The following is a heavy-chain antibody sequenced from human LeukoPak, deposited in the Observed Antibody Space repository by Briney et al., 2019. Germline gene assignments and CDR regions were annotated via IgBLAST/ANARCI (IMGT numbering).Heavy chain of an antibody. Sequence: PSETLSLTCAVYGGSFSGYYWSWIRQPPGKGLEWIGEINHSGSTNYNPSLKSRVTISVDTSKNQFSLKLSSVTAADTAVYYCARGARNQLLHQTFDYWGQGTLVTVSS. D-gene: IGHD2-2*01. CDR2: INHSGST. V-gene: IGHV4-34*01. CDR1: GGSFSGYY. CDR3: ARGARNQLLHQTFDY. J-gene: IGHJ4*02.